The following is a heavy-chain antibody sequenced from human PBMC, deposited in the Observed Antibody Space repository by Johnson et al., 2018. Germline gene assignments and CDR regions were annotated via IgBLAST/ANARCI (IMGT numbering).Heavy chain of an antibody. V-gene: IGHV3-30*03. CDR1: GFTFSSYG. D-gene: IGHD3-10*01. CDR2: ISYDGSNK. CDR3: ARVVGSYGSGSYYPNDAFDI. Sequence: QVQLVQSGGGVVQPGRSLRLSCAASGFTFSSYGMHWVRQAPGKGLEWVAVISYDGSNKYYADSVKGRFTISRDNSKNTLYLQMNSLRGEDTAVYYCARVVGSYGSGSYYPNDAFDIWGQGTMVTVSS. J-gene: IGHJ3*02.